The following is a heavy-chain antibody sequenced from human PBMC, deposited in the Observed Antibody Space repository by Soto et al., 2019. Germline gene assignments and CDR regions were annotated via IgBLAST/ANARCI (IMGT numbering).Heavy chain of an antibody. Sequence: KTSETLSLTCAVYGGSFSGYYWSWIRQPPGKGLEWIGEINHSGSTNYNPSLKSRVTISVDTSKNQFSLKLSSVTAADTAVYYCARADPRRYFDWFRSRAFDIWGQGTMVTVSS. CDR1: GGSFSGYY. CDR3: ARADPRRYFDWFRSRAFDI. J-gene: IGHJ3*02. CDR2: INHSGST. V-gene: IGHV4-34*01. D-gene: IGHD3-9*01.